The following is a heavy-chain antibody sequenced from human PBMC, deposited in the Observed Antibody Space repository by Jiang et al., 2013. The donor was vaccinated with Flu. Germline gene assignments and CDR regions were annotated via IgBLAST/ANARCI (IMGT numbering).Heavy chain of an antibody. J-gene: IGHJ4*02. CDR3: AHTYYYDTSGKTFDY. D-gene: IGHD3-22*01. CDR2: IYWDDDK. V-gene: IGHV2-5*02. CDR1: GFSLSTSGAG. Sequence: TQTLTLTCTFSGFSLSTSGAGVGWIRQPPGKALEWLALIYWDDDKRYSPSLKSRLTITKDPSKNQVVLTMTNMDPVDTATYYCAHTYYYDTSGKTFDYWGQGTLVTVSS.